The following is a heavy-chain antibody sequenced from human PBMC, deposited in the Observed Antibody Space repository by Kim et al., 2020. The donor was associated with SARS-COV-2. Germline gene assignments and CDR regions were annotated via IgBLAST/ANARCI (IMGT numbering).Heavy chain of an antibody. V-gene: IGHV3-7*01. Sequence: GGSLRLSCAASGFTFNSYWMSWVRQAPGKGLEWVANIKQDGSEKYYVDSVKGRFTISRDNAKNSLYLQMNSLRAEDTAVYYCARLGARDSYDYVWGSYRYERDAFDIWGQGTMVTVSS. CDR3: ARLGARDSYDYVWGSYRYERDAFDI. CDR1: GFTFNSYW. J-gene: IGHJ3*02. D-gene: IGHD3-16*02. CDR2: IKQDGSEK.